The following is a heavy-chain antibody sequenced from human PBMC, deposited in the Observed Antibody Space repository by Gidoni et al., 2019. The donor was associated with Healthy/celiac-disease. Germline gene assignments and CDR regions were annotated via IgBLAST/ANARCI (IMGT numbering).Heavy chain of an antibody. Sequence: EVQLLESGGGLVQPGGSLRLSCAASGFPFSSYAMSWVRQAPGKGLEWVSAISGSGGSTYYADSVKGRFTISRDNSKNTLYLQMNSLRAEDTAVYYCAYGDYGHPPNYDYWGQGTLVTVSS. J-gene: IGHJ4*02. D-gene: IGHD4-17*01. V-gene: IGHV3-23*01. CDR3: AYGDYGHPPNYDY. CDR2: ISGSGGST. CDR1: GFPFSSYA.